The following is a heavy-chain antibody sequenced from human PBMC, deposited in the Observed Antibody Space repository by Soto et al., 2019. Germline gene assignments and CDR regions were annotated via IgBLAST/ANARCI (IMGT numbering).Heavy chain of an antibody. V-gene: IGHV3-23*01. CDR2: ISGSGDST. CDR3: AKVGRMAQAGIDY. D-gene: IGHD6-13*01. CDR1: GFTFSSCA. Sequence: GGSLRLSCAASGFTFSSCAMYWVRQAPGRGLEWVSAISGSGDSTYYADSVKGRFTISRDNSKNTLYLQMNSLRAEDTAVYYCAKVGRMAQAGIDYWGQGTLVTVSS. J-gene: IGHJ4*02.